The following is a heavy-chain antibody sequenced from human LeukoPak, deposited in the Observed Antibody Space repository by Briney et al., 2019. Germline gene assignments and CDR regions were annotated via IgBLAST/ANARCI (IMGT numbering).Heavy chain of an antibody. D-gene: IGHD3-10*01. V-gene: IGHV3-30*18. J-gene: IGHJ6*02. CDR2: ISYDGSNK. Sequence: GGSLRLSCAASGFTFSSYGMHWVRQAPGKGLEWVAVISYDGSNKYYADSVKGRFTISRDNSKNTLYLQMNSLRAEDTAVYYCAKVVLTMVRGASLFYGMDVWGQGTTVTVSS. CDR1: GFTFSSYG. CDR3: AKVVLTMVRGASLFYGMDV.